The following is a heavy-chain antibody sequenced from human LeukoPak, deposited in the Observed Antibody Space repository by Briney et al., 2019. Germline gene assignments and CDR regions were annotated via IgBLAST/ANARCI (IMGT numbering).Heavy chain of an antibody. Sequence: LPETLSLTCAVYGGSFSGYYWSWIRQPPGKGLEWIGEINHSGSTNYNPSLKSRVTISVDTSKNQFSLKLSSVTAADTAVYYCARRRMIVVVNNWFDPWGQGTLVTVSS. J-gene: IGHJ5*02. CDR1: GGSFSGYY. D-gene: IGHD3-22*01. V-gene: IGHV4-34*01. CDR3: ARRRMIVVVNNWFDP. CDR2: INHSGST.